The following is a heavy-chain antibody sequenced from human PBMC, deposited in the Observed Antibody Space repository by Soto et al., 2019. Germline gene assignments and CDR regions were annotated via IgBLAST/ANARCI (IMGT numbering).Heavy chain of an antibody. Sequence: PSETLSLTCTVSGGSISGYYWGWIRQPPGKGLEWIGYIHYSGSTNYNPSLRSRVTISVDTPKNQFSLQVNSMTAADTAIYYWERGVVAARKVRWGDPCGHGTLVT. CDR3: ERGVVAARKVRWGDP. J-gene: IGHJ5*02. V-gene: IGHV4-59*01. CDR1: GGSISGYY. CDR2: IHYSGST. D-gene: IGHD6-6*01.